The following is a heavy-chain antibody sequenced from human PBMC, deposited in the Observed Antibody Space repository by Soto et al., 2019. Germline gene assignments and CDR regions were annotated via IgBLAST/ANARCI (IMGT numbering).Heavy chain of an antibody. Sequence: XATLSLTCAVSGYSISSGYYWCWIRQPPGKGLEWIGSIYHSGSTYYNPSLKSRVTISVDTSKNQFSLKLSSVTAADTAVYYCEREGYSYGSDFDYWGQGTLVTVSS. CDR1: GYSISSGYY. CDR2: IYHSGST. J-gene: IGHJ4*02. V-gene: IGHV4-38-2*02. D-gene: IGHD5-18*01. CDR3: EREGYSYGSDFDY.